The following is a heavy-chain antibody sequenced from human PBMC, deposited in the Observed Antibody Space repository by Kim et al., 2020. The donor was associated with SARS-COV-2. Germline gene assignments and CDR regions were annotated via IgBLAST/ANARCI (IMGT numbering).Heavy chain of an antibody. CDR1: GFTFSSYD. D-gene: IGHD5-12*01. V-gene: IGHV3-13*04. CDR2: IGTAGDT. Sequence: GGSLRLSCAASGFTFSSYDMHWVRQATGKGLEWVSAIGTAGDTYYPGSVKGRFTISRENAKNSLYLQMNSLRAGDTAVYYCARGGYSGYDSYYYYGMDVWGQGTTVTVSS. J-gene: IGHJ6*02. CDR3: ARGGYSGYDSYYYYGMDV.